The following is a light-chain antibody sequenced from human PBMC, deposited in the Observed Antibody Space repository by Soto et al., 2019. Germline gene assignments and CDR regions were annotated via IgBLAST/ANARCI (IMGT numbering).Light chain of an antibody. Sequence: EIVLTQSPGTLSVSPGERATLSCRASQSISSNYLAWYQQKPGQAPSLLIYGASSRATGIPDRFSGSGSGTAFTLPISRLEPEDSAIYYCQQYVSWTFGQGTKVEIK. CDR2: GAS. CDR1: QSISSNY. CDR3: QQYVSWT. V-gene: IGKV3-20*01. J-gene: IGKJ1*01.